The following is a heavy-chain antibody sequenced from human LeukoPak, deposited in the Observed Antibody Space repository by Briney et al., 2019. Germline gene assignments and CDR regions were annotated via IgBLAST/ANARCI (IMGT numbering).Heavy chain of an antibody. CDR1: GGSISSYY. CDR3: ARGSWGQRLYYYYYYMDV. Sequence: SETLSLTCTVSGGSISSYYWSWIRQPPGKGLEWIGYIYTSGSTNYNPSLKSRVTISVDTSKNQFSLKLSSVTAADTAVYYCARGSWGQRLYYYYYYMDVWGKGTTVTVSS. D-gene: IGHD6-25*01. V-gene: IGHV4-4*09. J-gene: IGHJ6*03. CDR2: IYTSGST.